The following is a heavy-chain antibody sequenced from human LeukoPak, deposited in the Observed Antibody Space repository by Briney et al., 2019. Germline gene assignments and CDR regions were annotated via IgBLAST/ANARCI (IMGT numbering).Heavy chain of an antibody. Sequence: PGGSLRLSCAASGFTFSNSAMSWVRQAPGKGLEWVSSISGGGSTYYADSVKGRFTISRDNSKNTVSLQMNSLRAEDTAIFYCAKHKDSSGYHDAFDIWGQGTMVTVSS. CDR3: AKHKDSSGYHDAFDI. CDR1: GFTFSNSA. V-gene: IGHV3-23*01. CDR2: ISGGGST. J-gene: IGHJ3*02. D-gene: IGHD3-22*01.